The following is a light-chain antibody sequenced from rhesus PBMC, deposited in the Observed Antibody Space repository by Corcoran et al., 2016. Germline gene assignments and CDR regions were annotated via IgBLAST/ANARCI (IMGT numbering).Light chain of an antibody. Sequence: DIQSTQSPSSLSASAGDRVTITCRASQGISSYLAWYQQKPGKAPKLLIYDASNLQSGVPSRVSGSGSGTDFTLTISILRPEDFAVYYCQQRNSYPLAFGGGAKVEL. CDR1: QGISSY. J-gene: IGKJ4*01. CDR2: DAS. CDR3: QQRNSYPLA. V-gene: IGKV1-38*01.